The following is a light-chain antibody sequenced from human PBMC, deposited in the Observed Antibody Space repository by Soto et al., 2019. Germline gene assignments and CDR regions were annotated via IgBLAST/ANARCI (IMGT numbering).Light chain of an antibody. Sequence: QSALTQPASVSGSPGQSITFSCTGTSSDVGSYNLVSWYQQHPGKAPKLMIYEVNKRPSGVPDRFSGSKSGNTASLTVSGLQAEDEADYYCSSYAGSSNVFGTGTKVTVL. J-gene: IGLJ1*01. CDR1: SSDVGSYNL. CDR2: EVN. V-gene: IGLV2-14*02. CDR3: SSYAGSSNV.